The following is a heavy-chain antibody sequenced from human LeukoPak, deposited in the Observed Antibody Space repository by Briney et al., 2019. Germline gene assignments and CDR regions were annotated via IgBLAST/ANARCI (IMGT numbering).Heavy chain of an antibody. CDR3: ARVVSDYYDSSGYLAY. CDR1: GGSISSYY. V-gene: IGHV4-59*01. CDR2: IYYSGST. J-gene: IGHJ4*02. D-gene: IGHD3-22*01. Sequence: SETLSLTCTVSGGSISSYYWSWIRQPPGKGLEWIGYIYYSGSTNYNPSLKSRVTISVDTSKNQFSLKLSSVTAADTTVYYGARVVSDYYDSSGYLAYWGQGTLVTVPS.